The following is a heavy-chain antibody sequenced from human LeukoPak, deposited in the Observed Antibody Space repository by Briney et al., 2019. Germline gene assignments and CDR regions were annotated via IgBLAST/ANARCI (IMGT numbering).Heavy chain of an antibody. CDR1: GFTFSAHW. CDR3: ARVSRNYYGSALDY. J-gene: IGHJ4*02. D-gene: IGHD3-10*01. CDR2: IKQDESEK. Sequence: GGSLRLSCAASGFTFSAHWMSWVRQAPGKGLERVANIKQDESEKYYVDSVKGRFTISRDNAKNSLYLQMNSLRAEDTAVYYCARVSRNYYGSALDYWGQGTLVTVSS. V-gene: IGHV3-7*03.